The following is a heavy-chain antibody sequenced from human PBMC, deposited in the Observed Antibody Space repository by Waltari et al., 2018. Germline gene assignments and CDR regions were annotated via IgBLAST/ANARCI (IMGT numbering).Heavy chain of an antibody. CDR2: IYSGGST. D-gene: IGHD3-22*01. CDR1: GFTVSSNY. Sequence: EVQLVESGGDLIQPGGSLRLSCAASGFTVSSNYMGLVRQAPGKGLEWVSVIYSGGSTYYADSVKGRFTISRDNSKNTLYLQMNSLRAEDTAVYYCARGVSYDSSGYFFDYWGQGTLVTVSS. V-gene: IGHV3-53*01. J-gene: IGHJ4*02. CDR3: ARGVSYDSSGYFFDY.